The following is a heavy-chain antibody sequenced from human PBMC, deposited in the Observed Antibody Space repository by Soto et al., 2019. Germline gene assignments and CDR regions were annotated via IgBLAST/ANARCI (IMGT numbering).Heavy chain of an antibody. J-gene: IGHJ4*02. V-gene: IGHV4-30-4*01. D-gene: IGHD5-12*01. CDR1: GGSISSGDYY. CDR2: IYYSGST. Sequence: QVQLQESGPGLVKPSQTLSLTCTVSGGSISSGDYYWSWIRQPPGKGLEWIGYIYYSGSTYYNPSLKSRVTISVDTSKNQFSLKLSSVTAADTAVYYCARVMGSGYDLGYFDYWGQGTLVTVSS. CDR3: ARVMGSGYDLGYFDY.